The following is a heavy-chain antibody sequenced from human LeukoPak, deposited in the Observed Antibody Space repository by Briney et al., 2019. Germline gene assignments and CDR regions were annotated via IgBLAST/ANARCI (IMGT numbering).Heavy chain of an antibody. J-gene: IGHJ4*02. V-gene: IGHV1-46*01. Sequence: ASVKVSCKASGYTFTSYYMHCVRQAPGQGLEWMGIINPSGGSTSYAQKFQGRVTVTRDMSTSTVYMELSSLRSEDTAVYYCARDQHYVWGSYRYPDYWGQGTLVTVSS. CDR2: INPSGGST. CDR3: ARDQHYVWGSYRYPDY. D-gene: IGHD3-16*02. CDR1: GYTFTSYY.